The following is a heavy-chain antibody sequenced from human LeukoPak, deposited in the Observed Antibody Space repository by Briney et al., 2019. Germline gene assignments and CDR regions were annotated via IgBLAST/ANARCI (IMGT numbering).Heavy chain of an antibody. J-gene: IGHJ5*02. CDR1: GGSISGYY. V-gene: IGHV4-59*08. CDR3: ARRMAVAGSNWFDP. D-gene: IGHD6-19*01. CDR2: IYYSGST. Sequence: SETLSLTCTVSGGSISGYYWSWVRQPPGKGLEWIGYIYYSGSTNYNPSLKSRVTISVDTSKNQFSLKLCPVTAADTAVYYCARRMAVAGSNWFDPWGQGTLVTVSS.